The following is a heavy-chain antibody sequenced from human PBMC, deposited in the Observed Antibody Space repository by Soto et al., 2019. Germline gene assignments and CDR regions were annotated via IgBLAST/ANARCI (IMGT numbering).Heavy chain of an antibody. CDR2: IYYGGST. Sequence: SQTLSLTSAVAGGSISSVDYSWNWIRQPPGKGLEWIGYIYYGGSTYYNPSLQSRVTMSVDRSRNQFSLKLNSVTAADTAVYYCARVRREYDNSGPVDYWGQGTLVTVSS. V-gene: IGHV4-30-2*01. CDR1: GGSISSVDYS. CDR3: ARVRREYDNSGPVDY. D-gene: IGHD3-22*01. J-gene: IGHJ4*02.